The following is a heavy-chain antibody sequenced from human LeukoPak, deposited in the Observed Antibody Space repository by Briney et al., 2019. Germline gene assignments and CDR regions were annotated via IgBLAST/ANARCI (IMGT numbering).Heavy chain of an antibody. V-gene: IGHV4-39*07. CDR3: ARGTSSQPMGY. CDR1: SGSISSSSYY. Sequence: SETLSLTCTVSSGSISSSSYYWGWIRQPPGKGLEWIGSIYYSGSTYYNPSLKSRVIISVDTSKNQFSLKLSSVTAADTAVYYCARGTSSQPMGYWGQGTLVTVSS. CDR2: IYYSGST. J-gene: IGHJ4*02. D-gene: IGHD1-1*01.